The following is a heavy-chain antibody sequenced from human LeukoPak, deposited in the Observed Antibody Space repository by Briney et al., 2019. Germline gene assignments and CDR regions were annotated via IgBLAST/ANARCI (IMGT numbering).Heavy chain of an antibody. CDR1: GGSISSYY. Sequence: PSETLSLTCSVSGGSISSYYWSWIRQPPGKGLEWIGYIYYSGSTNYNPSLKSRVTISVDTSKNQFSLKLSSVTAADTAVYYCARTASGARGYYFDYWGQGTLVTVSS. CDR2: IYYSGST. CDR3: ARTASGARGYYFDY. V-gene: IGHV4-59*01. J-gene: IGHJ4*02. D-gene: IGHD5-18*01.